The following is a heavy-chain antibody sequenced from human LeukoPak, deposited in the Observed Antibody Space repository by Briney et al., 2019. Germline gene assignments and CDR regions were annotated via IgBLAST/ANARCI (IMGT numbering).Heavy chain of an antibody. D-gene: IGHD2-8*01. J-gene: IGHJ3*02. CDR3: ARDPGYCTNGVCYFDAFDI. V-gene: IGHV4-61*02. CDR1: GGSISSGSYY. Sequence: SETLSLTCTVSGGSISSGSYYWSWIRQPAGKGLEWIGRIYTSGSTNYNPSLKSRVTISVDTSKNQFSLKLSSVTAADTAVYYCARDPGYCTNGVCYFDAFDIWGQGTMVTVSS. CDR2: IYTSGST.